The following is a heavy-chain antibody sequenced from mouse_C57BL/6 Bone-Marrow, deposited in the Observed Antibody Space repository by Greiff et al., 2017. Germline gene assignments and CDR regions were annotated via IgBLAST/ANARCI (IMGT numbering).Heavy chain of an antibody. J-gene: IGHJ1*03. Sequence: VQLQQSGAELVKPGASVKLSCKASGYTFTSYWMHWVKQRPGQGLEWIGMIHPNSGSTNYNETFKSKATLTVDKSSSTAYMQLSSLTSEDSAVYYCARARYYGSSWYFDVWGTGTTVTVSS. CDR3: ARARYYGSSWYFDV. CDR2: IHPNSGST. D-gene: IGHD1-1*01. CDR1: GYTFTSYW. V-gene: IGHV1-64*01.